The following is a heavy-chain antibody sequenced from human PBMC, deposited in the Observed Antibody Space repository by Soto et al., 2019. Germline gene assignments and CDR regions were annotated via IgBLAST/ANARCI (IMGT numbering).Heavy chain of an antibody. Sequence: SETLSLTCAVYGGSFSGYYWSWIRQPPGKGLEWIGEINHSGSTNYNPSLKSRVTISVDTSKNQFSLKLSSVTAADTAVYYCASVPSSSSYNDYWGQGTLVTVSS. V-gene: IGHV4-34*01. CDR3: ASVPSSSSYNDY. D-gene: IGHD6-6*01. J-gene: IGHJ4*02. CDR1: GGSFSGYY. CDR2: INHSGST.